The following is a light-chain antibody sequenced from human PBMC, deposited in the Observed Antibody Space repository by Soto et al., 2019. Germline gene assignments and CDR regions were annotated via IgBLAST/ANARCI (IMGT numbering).Light chain of an antibody. V-gene: IGKV4-1*01. CDR3: QQYFNTPFT. J-gene: IGKJ3*01. CDR2: WAS. Sequence: DIVMTQSPDSLAVPLGERATIKCKSGRSVLYRSKNYLAWYQQKSGQPPKLLIHWASTREFGVSDRFSGSGSGTDFTLTISSLQAEDVAVYYCQQYFNTPFTFGPGTKVDVQ. CDR1: RSVLYRSKNY.